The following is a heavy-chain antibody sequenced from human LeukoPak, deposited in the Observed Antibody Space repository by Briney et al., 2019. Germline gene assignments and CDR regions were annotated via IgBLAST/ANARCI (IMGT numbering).Heavy chain of an antibody. CDR3: ARRHPQLLRYNWFDP. D-gene: IGHD2-2*01. Sequence: SETLSLTCAVSGGSISSSNWWSWIRQPPGKGLEWIGEIYHSGSTNYNPSLKSRVTISVDKSKTQFSLKLSSVTAADTAVYYCARRHPQLLRYNWFDPWGQGTLVTVSS. V-gene: IGHV4-4*02. CDR2: IYHSGST. CDR1: GGSISSSNW. J-gene: IGHJ5*02.